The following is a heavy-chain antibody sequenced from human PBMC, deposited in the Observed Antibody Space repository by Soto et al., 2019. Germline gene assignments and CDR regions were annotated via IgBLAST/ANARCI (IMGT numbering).Heavy chain of an antibody. CDR2: IYYSGSS. Sequence: QVQLQESGPGLVKPSETLSLSCTVSGASVSSGSYYWTWIRQPPGKGLEWIGYIYYSGSSNYNPALKSRVTLSLDMSKDQSSLKPTSVTAADTAMYYCARVDHSGAYPNWFDPWGQGTLVTVSS. J-gene: IGHJ5*02. D-gene: IGHD1-26*01. CDR1: GASVSSGSYY. CDR3: ARVDHSGAYPNWFDP. V-gene: IGHV4-61*01.